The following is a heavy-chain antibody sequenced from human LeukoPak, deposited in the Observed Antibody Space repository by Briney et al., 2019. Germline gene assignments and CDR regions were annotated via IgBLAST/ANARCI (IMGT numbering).Heavy chain of an antibody. V-gene: IGHV3-21*01. CDR3: ASVVPAAGDDYYYGMDV. CDR2: ISSSSSYI. D-gene: IGHD2-2*01. Sequence: PGGSLRLSCAASGFTFSSYSMNWVRQAPGKGLEWGASISSSSSYIYYADSVKGRFTISRDNAKNSLYLQMNSLRAEDTAVYYCASVVPAAGDDYYYGMDVWGKGTTVTVSS. CDR1: GFTFSSYS. J-gene: IGHJ6*04.